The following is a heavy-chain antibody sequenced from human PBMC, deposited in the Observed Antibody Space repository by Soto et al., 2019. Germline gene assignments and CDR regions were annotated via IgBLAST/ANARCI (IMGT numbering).Heavy chain of an antibody. CDR1: GGTFSIYA. V-gene: IGHV1-69*06. Sequence: SVKVSCKASGGTFSIYAISWVLQSPVQWLEWMGGIIPIFGTANYAQKFQGRVTITADKFTSTAYMELSSLRSEDTAVYYCARASHIVVVTAICAFDIWGQGTMVTVSS. D-gene: IGHD2-21*02. CDR2: IIPIFGTA. CDR3: ARASHIVVVTAICAFDI. J-gene: IGHJ3*02.